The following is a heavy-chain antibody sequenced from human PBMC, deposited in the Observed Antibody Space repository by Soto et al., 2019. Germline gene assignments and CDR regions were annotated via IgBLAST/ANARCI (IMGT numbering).Heavy chain of an antibody. Sequence: DVQILESGGGLVEPGGSLRLSCAAYGFSVSTDGVTCVRQGPGKGLEWGSGVSGGSGATHYTESGKGRFTITTDYPENTAYLPMNSLRVEDTAVYYCTSWNGYGDLWGQRILVTVS. D-gene: IGHD1-1*01. J-gene: IGHJ5*02. CDR2: VSGGSGAT. CDR3: TSWNGYGDL. V-gene: IGHV3-23*01. CDR1: GFSVSTDG.